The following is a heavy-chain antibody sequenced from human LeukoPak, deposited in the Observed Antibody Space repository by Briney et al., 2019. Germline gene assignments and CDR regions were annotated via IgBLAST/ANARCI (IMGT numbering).Heavy chain of an antibody. CDR1: GFVFSSFG. Sequence: GGSLRLSCAASGFVFSSFGIHWVRQAPGKGLEWVAVVSYDGRNKFYGDFVKGRFTISRDNSKNTLYLQMNSLRAEDTAVYYCARVATAMVTGYYFDYWGQGTLVTVSS. CDR2: VSYDGRNK. J-gene: IGHJ4*02. D-gene: IGHD5-18*01. V-gene: IGHV3-30*03. CDR3: ARVATAMVTGYYFDY.